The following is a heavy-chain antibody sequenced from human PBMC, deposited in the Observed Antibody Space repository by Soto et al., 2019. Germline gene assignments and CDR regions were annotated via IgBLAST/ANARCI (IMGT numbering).Heavy chain of an antibody. Sequence: QVQLQESGPGLVKPSETLSLSCTVSGASVSSGSYYWSWIRQPPVKGLEWIGFVYYSGSTNYNPSLKSPVTISLDTAKNQFSLKLNSVTAADTAVYHCARGSDGDSVGFHYYAMDVWGQGTTVTVSS. CDR3: ARGSDGDSVGFHYYAMDV. J-gene: IGHJ6*02. D-gene: IGHD4-17*01. CDR1: GASVSSGSYY. V-gene: IGHV4-61*01. CDR2: VYYSGST.